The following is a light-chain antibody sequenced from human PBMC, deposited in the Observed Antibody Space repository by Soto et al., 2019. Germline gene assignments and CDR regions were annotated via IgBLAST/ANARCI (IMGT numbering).Light chain of an antibody. V-gene: IGKV1-5*01. Sequence: DIHMTQSPSTLSASVGDRVTISCRASQSISTWLAWYQQKPGKAPKLLIHDASILQTGVPSRFSGSGSGTDFTFTITSLQPEDIATYYCQQYDILPITFGGGTKGDIK. J-gene: IGKJ4*01. CDR1: QSISTW. CDR2: DAS. CDR3: QQYDILPIT.